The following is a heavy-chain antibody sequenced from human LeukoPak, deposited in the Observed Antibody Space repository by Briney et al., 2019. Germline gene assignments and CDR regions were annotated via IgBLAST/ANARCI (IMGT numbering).Heavy chain of an antibody. CDR3: ARDLAYYDFWSGYRQYYFDY. CDR2: ISSSSSYI. J-gene: IGHJ4*02. D-gene: IGHD3-3*01. Sequence: PGGSLRLSCAASGFTFSSYSMNWGRQAPGKGLEWVSSISSSSSYIYYADSVKGRFTISRDNAKNSLYLQMNSLRAEDTAVYYCARDLAYYDFWSGYRQYYFDYWGQGTLVTVSS. CDR1: GFTFSSYS. V-gene: IGHV3-21*01.